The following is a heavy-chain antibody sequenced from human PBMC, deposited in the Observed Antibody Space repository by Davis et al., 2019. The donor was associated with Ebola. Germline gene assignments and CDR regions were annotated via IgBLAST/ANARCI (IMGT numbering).Heavy chain of an antibody. CDR3: VRDYTGSTWSGAFDL. J-gene: IGHJ3*01. CDR1: GFIFDDRA. CDR2: ISWSSDRK. D-gene: IGHD6-13*01. Sequence: SLKISCVVSGFIFDDRAMQWVRQVPGKGLEWVAGISWSSDRKVYAASVKGRFTISRDSAKNSLYLQMNSLRIEDTALYYCVRDYTGSTWSGAFDLWGRGTMVTVSS. V-gene: IGHV3-9*01.